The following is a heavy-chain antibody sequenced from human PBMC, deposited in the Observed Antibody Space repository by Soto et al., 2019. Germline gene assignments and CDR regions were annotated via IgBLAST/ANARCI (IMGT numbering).Heavy chain of an antibody. J-gene: IGHJ3*02. CDR2: IYHSGST. D-gene: IGHD6-6*01. CDR1: GGSISSGGYS. Sequence: QLQLQESGSGLVKPSQTLSLTCAVPGGSISSGGYSWSWIRQPPGKGLEWIGYIYHSGSTYYNPSLKSRVTISVDRSKNQFSLKLSSVTAADTAVYYCARVYSSFSDAFDIWGQGTMVTVSS. V-gene: IGHV4-30-2*01. CDR3: ARVYSSFSDAFDI.